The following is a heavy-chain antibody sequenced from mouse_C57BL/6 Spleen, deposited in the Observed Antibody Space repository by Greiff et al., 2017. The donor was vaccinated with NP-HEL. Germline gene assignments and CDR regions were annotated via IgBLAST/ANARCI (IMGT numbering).Heavy chain of an antibody. Sequence: EVQLVESGGGLVKPGGSLKLSCAASGFTFSSYAMSWVRQTPEKRLEWVATISDGGSYTYYPDNVKGRFTISRDNAKNNLYLQMSHLKSEDTAMNYCARNYDYQGGAMDYWGQGTSVTVSS. V-gene: IGHV5-4*01. J-gene: IGHJ4*01. CDR2: ISDGGSYT. D-gene: IGHD2-4*01. CDR1: GFTFSSYA. CDR3: ARNYDYQGGAMDY.